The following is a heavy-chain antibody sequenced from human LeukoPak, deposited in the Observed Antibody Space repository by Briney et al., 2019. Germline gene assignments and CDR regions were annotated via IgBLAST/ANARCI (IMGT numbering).Heavy chain of an antibody. Sequence: PGGSLRLSCAASGFKFSTYSIHWVRQAPGKGLEFASAISRDGGSTHYANSVKGRFTISRDNGKNSLYLQMNRLRAEDTAVYYCARPRGCGSSRCNNFDYWGQGTLVTVSS. J-gene: IGHJ4*02. D-gene: IGHD2-2*01. V-gene: IGHV3-64*01. CDR3: ARPRGCGSSRCNNFDY. CDR1: GFKFSTYS. CDR2: ISRDGGST.